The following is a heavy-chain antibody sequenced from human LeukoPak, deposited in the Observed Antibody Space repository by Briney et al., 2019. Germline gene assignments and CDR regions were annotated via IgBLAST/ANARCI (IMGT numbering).Heavy chain of an antibody. Sequence: SETLSLTCTVSGGSISSGGYYWSWIRQHPGKGLEWIGYIYYSGSTNYNPSLKSRVTISVDTSKNQFSLKLSSVTAADTAVYYCAXGXXGXXXXXDYXXXGTLVTVS. CDR3: AXGXXGXXXXXDY. V-gene: IGHV4-61*08. J-gene: IGHJ4*01. CDR2: IYYSGST. CDR1: GGSISSGGYY.